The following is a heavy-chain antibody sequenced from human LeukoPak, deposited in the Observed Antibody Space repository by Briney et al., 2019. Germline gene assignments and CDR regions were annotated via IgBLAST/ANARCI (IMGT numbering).Heavy chain of an antibody. J-gene: IGHJ4*02. Sequence: SETLSLTCTVSGGSTSSYYWSWIRQPPGKGLEWIGYIYYSGSTNYNPSLKSRVTISVDTSKNQFSLKLSSVTAADTAVYYCARDLDYDGIDYWGQGTLVTVSS. CDR3: ARDLDYDGIDY. CDR2: IYYSGST. D-gene: IGHD3-22*01. CDR1: GGSTSSYY. V-gene: IGHV4-59*01.